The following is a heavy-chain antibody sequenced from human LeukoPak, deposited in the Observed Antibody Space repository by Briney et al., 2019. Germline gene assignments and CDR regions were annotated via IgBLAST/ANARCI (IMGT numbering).Heavy chain of an antibody. D-gene: IGHD2-15*01. V-gene: IGHV3-23*01. CDR3: AKAPLGRCSGAICYYFDY. Sequence: GGSLRLSCAASGFTFSSYAMNWVRQAPGKGLEWVSCISGSGASTYYADSVKGRFTISRDNSNNTLYLQTNSLRAEDTAVYYCAKAPLGRCSGAICYYFDYWGQGTLVTVSS. J-gene: IGHJ4*02. CDR2: ISGSGAST. CDR1: GFTFSSYA.